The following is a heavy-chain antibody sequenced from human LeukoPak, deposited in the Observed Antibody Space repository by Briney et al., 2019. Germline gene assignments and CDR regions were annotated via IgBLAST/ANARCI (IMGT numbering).Heavy chain of an antibody. CDR3: ARIPRTSWPYGSGNWFDP. CDR2: IYYSGST. CDR1: GGSISSGGYY. Sequence: SETLSLTCTVSGGSISSGGYYWSWIRQHPGKGLEWIGYIYYSGSTYYNPSLKSRVTISVDTSKNQFSLKLSSVTAADTAVYYCARIPRTSWPYGSGNWFDPWGQGTLVTVSS. V-gene: IGHV4-31*03. D-gene: IGHD3-10*01. J-gene: IGHJ5*02.